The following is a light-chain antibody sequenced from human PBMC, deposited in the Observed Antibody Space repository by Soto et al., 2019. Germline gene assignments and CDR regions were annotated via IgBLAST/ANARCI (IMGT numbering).Light chain of an antibody. CDR1: QSVLFSSDNKNY. J-gene: IGKJ3*01. V-gene: IGKV4-1*01. CDR2: WAS. CDR3: QQHYTTPFT. Sequence: DFVMTQSPDSLAVSLGERATINCKSSQSVLFSSDNKNYLAWYQQKPGQPPKLLIYWASTRESGVPDRFSGSGSGTDFPLTISSLQAEDVAVYYCQQHYTTPFTFGPGTKVEIK.